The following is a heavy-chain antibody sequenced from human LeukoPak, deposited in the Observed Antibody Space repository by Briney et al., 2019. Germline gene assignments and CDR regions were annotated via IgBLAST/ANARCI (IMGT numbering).Heavy chain of an antibody. D-gene: IGHD2-2*02. V-gene: IGHV1-8*03. J-gene: IGHJ4*02. Sequence: GASVKVSCKASGYTFTSYDINWVRQATGQGLEWMGWMNPNSGNTGYAQKFQGRVTITRNTSISTAYMELSSLRSEDTAVYYCAAFCSSTNCYTPLDYWGQGTLVTVSS. CDR3: AAFCSSTNCYTPLDY. CDR2: MNPNSGNT. CDR1: GYTFTSYD.